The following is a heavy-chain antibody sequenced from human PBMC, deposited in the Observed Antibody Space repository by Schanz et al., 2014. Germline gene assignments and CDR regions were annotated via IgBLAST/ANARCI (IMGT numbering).Heavy chain of an antibody. CDR3: AKEKEEVAADGSFFDY. CDR1: GFIFSAYT. Sequence: VQLVESGGGVAQPGRSLRLSCAASGFIFSAYTMNWVRQAPGKGLEWVSGMSGSGSTADYADSVKGRFTISRDNSKNTVNLQMNSLRAEDTAVYYCAKEKEEVAADGSFFDYWGQGTLVTVSS. D-gene: IGHD6-13*01. J-gene: IGHJ4*02. CDR2: MSGSGSTA. V-gene: IGHV3-23*04.